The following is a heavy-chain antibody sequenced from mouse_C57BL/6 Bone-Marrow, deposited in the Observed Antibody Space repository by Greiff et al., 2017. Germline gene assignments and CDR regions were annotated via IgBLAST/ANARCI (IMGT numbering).Heavy chain of an antibody. J-gene: IGHJ1*03. D-gene: IGHD1-1*01. Sequence: VQLQQSGPGLVKPSQSLSLTCSVTGYSITSGYFWNWIRQFPGNKLEWMGYRSYDGSNNYNPSLKNRISITRDTSKNQFFLKLNSVTTEDTATYYCARIITTGNFDVWGTGTTVTVSS. CDR2: RSYDGSN. V-gene: IGHV3-6*01. CDR1: GYSITSGYF. CDR3: ARIITTGNFDV.